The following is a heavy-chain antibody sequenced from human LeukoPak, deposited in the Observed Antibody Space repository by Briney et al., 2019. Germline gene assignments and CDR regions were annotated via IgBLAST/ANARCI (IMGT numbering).Heavy chain of an antibody. CDR3: AKDVMVRGFNWFDP. Sequence: GGSLRLSCAASRFTFSSYAMSWVRQAPGKGLDWVSAISGSGGSTYYADSVKGRFTISRDNSKNTLYLQMNSLRAEDTAVYYGAKDVMVRGFNWFDPWGQGTLVTVSS. D-gene: IGHD3-10*01. J-gene: IGHJ5*02. V-gene: IGHV3-23*01. CDR2: ISGSGGST. CDR1: RFTFSSYA.